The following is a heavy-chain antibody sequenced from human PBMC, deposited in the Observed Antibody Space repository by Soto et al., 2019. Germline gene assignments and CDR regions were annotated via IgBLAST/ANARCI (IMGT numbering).Heavy chain of an antibody. CDR2: IYYSGST. CDR1: GGSISSYY. Sequence: PSETLSLTCTVSGGSISSYYWSWIRQPPGKGLEWIGYIYYSGSTNYNPSLKSRVTISVDTSKNQFSLKLSSVTAADTAVYYCARVYCSGGSCYYVGMGWFVPWGQGTLVTVSS. CDR3: ARVYCSGGSCYYVGMGWFVP. V-gene: IGHV4-59*01. J-gene: IGHJ5*02. D-gene: IGHD2-15*01.